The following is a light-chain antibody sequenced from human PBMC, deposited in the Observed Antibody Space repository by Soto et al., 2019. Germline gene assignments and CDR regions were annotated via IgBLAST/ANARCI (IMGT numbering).Light chain of an antibody. CDR2: AAS. Sequence: EIQMTQSPATLSASVGERATLTCRASQSISSSLAWYQQKPGQAPSLLIYAASTLESGAPARFSGSGSGTEFTLSISSLQPEDSATYYCQQNNSNPGTFGGGTKVDI. CDR1: QSISSS. J-gene: IGKJ4*02. V-gene: IGKV1-5*01. CDR3: QQNNSNPGT.